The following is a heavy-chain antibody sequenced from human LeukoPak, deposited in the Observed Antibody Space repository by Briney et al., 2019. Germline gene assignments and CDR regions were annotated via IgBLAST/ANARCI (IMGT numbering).Heavy chain of an antibody. D-gene: IGHD4-17*01. CDR2: IGDSGSST. V-gene: IGHV3-23*01. J-gene: IGHJ3*02. CDR1: GFTFSKYA. CDR3: ARRPYAGAFDI. Sequence: GGSLRLSCAASGFTFSKYAMSWVRQVPGKGLEWVSSIGDSGSSTYYADSVKGRFIISRDNSKNTLYLQMSSLRAEDTAIYYCARRPYAGAFDIWGQGTMVTVSS.